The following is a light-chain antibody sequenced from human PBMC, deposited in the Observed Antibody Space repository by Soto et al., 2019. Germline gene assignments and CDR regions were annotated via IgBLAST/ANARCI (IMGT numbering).Light chain of an antibody. J-gene: IGLJ2*01. Sequence: QSALTQPASVSGSPGQSITISCTGTSSDVGSYHLVSWYQHHPGKAPKLMIYEGSKRPSGVSNRFSGSKSGNTASLTISGLQAEDEADYHCCSYAGSSTWVFGGGTKLTVL. V-gene: IGLV2-23*01. CDR2: EGS. CDR1: SSDVGSYHL. CDR3: CSYAGSSTWV.